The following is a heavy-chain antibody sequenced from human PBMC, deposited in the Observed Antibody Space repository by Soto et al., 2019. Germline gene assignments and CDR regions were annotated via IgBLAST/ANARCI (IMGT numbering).Heavy chain of an antibody. Sequence: SETLSLTCTVSGGSISSSSYYWGWIRQPPGKGLEWIGSIYYSGSTYYNPSLKSRVTISVDTSKNQFSLKLSSVTAADTAVYYCARHYGSGSYYNLLYYYYGMDVWGQGTTVTVSS. CDR3: ARHYGSGSYYNLLYYYYGMDV. V-gene: IGHV4-39*01. J-gene: IGHJ6*02. CDR1: GGSISSSSYY. D-gene: IGHD3-10*01. CDR2: IYYSGST.